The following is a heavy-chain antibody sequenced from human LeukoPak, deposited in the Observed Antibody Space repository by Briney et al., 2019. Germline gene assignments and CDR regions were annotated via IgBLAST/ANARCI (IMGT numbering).Heavy chain of an antibody. CDR1: GGTFSSYA. CDR3: ARESTTGSWFDP. J-gene: IGHJ5*02. CDR2: IIPILGIA. D-gene: IGHD5/OR15-5a*01. V-gene: IGHV1-69*04. Sequence: GASVKVSCKASGGTFSSYAISWVRQAPGQGLEWMGRIIPILGIANYAQKFQGRVTITADKSTSTAYMELSSLRSEDTAVYYCARESTTGSWFDPWGQGTLVTVSS.